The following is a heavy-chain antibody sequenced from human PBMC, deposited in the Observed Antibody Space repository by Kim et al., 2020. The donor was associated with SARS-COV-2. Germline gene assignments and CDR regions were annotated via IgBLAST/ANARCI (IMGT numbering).Heavy chain of an antibody. D-gene: IGHD3-10*01. V-gene: IGHV1-8*01. CDR3: ARGRKVVRGVIIVVRYYYYYMDV. J-gene: IGHJ6*03. CDR2: MNPNSGNT. CDR1: GYTFTSYD. Sequence: ASVKVSCKASGYTFTSYDINWVRQATGQGLEWMGWMNPNSGNTGYAQKFQGRVTMTRNTSISTAYMELSSLRSEDTAVYYCARGRKVVRGVIIVVRYYYYYMDVWGKGTTVTVSS.